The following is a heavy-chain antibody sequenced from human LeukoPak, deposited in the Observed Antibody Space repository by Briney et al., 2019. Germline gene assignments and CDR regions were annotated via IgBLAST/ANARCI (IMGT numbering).Heavy chain of an antibody. V-gene: IGHV4-59*12. CDR2: IYNSGST. J-gene: IGHJ6*03. CDR3: ARGDVVVIPAARYYYYYIDV. CDR1: GGSISSYY. Sequence: PSETLSLTCTVSGGSISSYYWTWIRQPPGKGLEWIGYIYNSGSTNYYPSLKSRVTISVDTSKNQFSLKLTSVTAADTAVYYCARGDVVVIPAARYYYYYIDVWGKGTTVTVSS. D-gene: IGHD2-2*01.